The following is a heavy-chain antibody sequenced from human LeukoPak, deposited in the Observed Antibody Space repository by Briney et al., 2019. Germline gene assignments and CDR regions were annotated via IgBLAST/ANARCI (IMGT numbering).Heavy chain of an antibody. J-gene: IGHJ4*02. CDR2: ISGNSGST. CDR3: AKGSGSWADY. CDR1: GFTFDDHA. D-gene: IGHD2-15*01. V-gene: IGHV3-9*01. Sequence: GGSLRLSCAASGFTFDDHAMHWVRHAPGKGLEWVAGISGNSGSTGYADSVKGRFSVSRDNAKNYLYLQMNSLRVEDTALYHCAKGSGSWADYWGQGTLVTVSS.